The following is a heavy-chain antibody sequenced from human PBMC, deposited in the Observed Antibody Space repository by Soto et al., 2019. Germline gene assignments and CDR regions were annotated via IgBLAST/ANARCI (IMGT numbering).Heavy chain of an antibody. D-gene: IGHD2-8*01. Sequence: QVQLVQSGAEVKKPGSSVKVSCKASGGTFSSYAISWVRQAPGQGLEWMGGIIPIFGTANYAQKFQGRVTITADESTSTAYMELSSLRSEDTAVYYCASPENPYARRTICCAFDYWGQGTLVTVSS. J-gene: IGHJ4*02. CDR1: GGTFSSYA. V-gene: IGHV1-69*01. CDR2: IIPIFGTA. CDR3: ASPENPYARRTICCAFDY.